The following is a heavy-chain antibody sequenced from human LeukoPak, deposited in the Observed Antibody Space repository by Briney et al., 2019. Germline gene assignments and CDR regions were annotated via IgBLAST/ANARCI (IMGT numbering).Heavy chain of an antibody. J-gene: IGHJ4*02. Sequence: ASVKVSCKASGYTFTSYYMHWVRQAPGKGLEWMGGFDPEDGETIYAQKFQGRVTMTEDTSTDTAYMELSSLRSEDTAVYYCATVLGYSGYDFDYWGQGTLVTVSS. CDR2: FDPEDGET. D-gene: IGHD5-12*01. CDR3: ATVLGYSGYDFDY. V-gene: IGHV1-24*01. CDR1: GYTFTSYY.